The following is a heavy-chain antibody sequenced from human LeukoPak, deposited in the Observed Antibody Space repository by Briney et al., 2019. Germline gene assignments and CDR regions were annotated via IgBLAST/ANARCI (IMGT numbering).Heavy chain of an antibody. J-gene: IGHJ4*02. CDR1: GGSFSGYY. Sequence: SETLSLTCAVYGGSFSGYYWSWIRQPPGKGLEWSGEINHSGSTNYNPSLKSRVTISVDTSKNQFSLKLSSVTAADTAVYYCARLAYCGGDYYWVDYWGQGTLVTVSS. V-gene: IGHV4-34*01. CDR2: INHSGST. D-gene: IGHD2-21*02. CDR3: ARLAYCGGDYYWVDY.